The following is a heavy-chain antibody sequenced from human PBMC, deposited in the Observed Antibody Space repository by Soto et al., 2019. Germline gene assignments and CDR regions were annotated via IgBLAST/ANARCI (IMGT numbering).Heavy chain of an antibody. CDR2: MSYDGSNK. Sequence: QVQLVESGGGVVQPGRSLRLSCAASGFTFSSYGMHWVRQAPGKGLEWVAVMSYDGSNKYYADSVKGRFTISRDNSKNTLYLQMNSLRAEDTAVYYCAKREVAGAISFDYWGQGTLVTVSS. CDR1: GFTFSSYG. J-gene: IGHJ4*02. CDR3: AKREVAGAISFDY. V-gene: IGHV3-30*18. D-gene: IGHD2-15*01.